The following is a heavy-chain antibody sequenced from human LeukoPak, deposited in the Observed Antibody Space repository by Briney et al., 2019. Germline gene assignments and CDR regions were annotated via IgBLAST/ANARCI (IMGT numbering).Heavy chain of an antibody. D-gene: IGHD6-19*01. Sequence: SETLSLTCTVSGGSIISYYWSWIRQPAGKGVEWIGRIYTSGSTNYNPSLKSRVTMSVDTSKNQFSLKLSSVTAADTAVYYCARGYESTGWYYFDYWGQGSLVTVSS. CDR1: GGSIISYY. J-gene: IGHJ4*02. CDR3: ARGYESTGWYYFDY. CDR2: IYTSGST. V-gene: IGHV4-4*07.